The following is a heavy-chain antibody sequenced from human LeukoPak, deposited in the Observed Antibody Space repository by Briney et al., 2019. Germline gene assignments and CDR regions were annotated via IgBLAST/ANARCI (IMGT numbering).Heavy chain of an antibody. Sequence: PSETLSLTCGVSGSSISGFYWSWLRQPPGKGLQWIGYIDQSGNPNYNPSLKSRLTISADTSKRHFSLELSAVTAADTALYYCVRTGQYAEIEWHWGRGTLVTVSS. CDR2: IDQSGNP. J-gene: IGHJ4*02. V-gene: IGHV4-59*12. D-gene: IGHD3-3*01. CDR3: VRTGQYAEIEWH. CDR1: GSSISGFY.